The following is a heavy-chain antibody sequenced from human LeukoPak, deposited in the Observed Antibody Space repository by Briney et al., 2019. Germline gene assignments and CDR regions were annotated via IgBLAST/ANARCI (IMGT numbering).Heavy chain of an antibody. CDR3: TRPFPS. J-gene: IGHJ4*02. Sequence: GGSLRLSCAASGFTFSGSAMHWVRQASGKGLEWVGRIGSNANSYATAYAASVKGRFTISRDDSKNTPYLQMNSLKTEDTAVYSCTRPFPSWGQGTLVTVSS. CDR1: GFTFSGSA. CDR2: IGSNANSYAT. V-gene: IGHV3-73*01.